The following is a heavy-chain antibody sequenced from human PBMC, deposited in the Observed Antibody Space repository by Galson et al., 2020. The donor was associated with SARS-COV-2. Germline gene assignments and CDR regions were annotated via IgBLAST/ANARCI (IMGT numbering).Heavy chain of an antibody. CDR3: AKSYFWATNPHYYYYGMDV. Sequence: GGSLRLSCAASGFTFSSYGMHWVRQAPGKGLEWVAVISYDGSNKYYADSVKGRFTISRDNSKNTLYLQMNSLRAEDTAVYYCAKSYFWATNPHYYYYGMDVWGQGTTVTVSS. J-gene: IGHJ6*02. CDR1: GFTFSSYG. CDR2: ISYDGSNK. D-gene: IGHD1-26*01. V-gene: IGHV3-30*18.